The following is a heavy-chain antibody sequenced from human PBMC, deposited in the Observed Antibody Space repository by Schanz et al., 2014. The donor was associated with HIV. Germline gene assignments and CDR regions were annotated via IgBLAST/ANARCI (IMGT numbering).Heavy chain of an antibody. D-gene: IGHD3-10*01. CDR1: GYTFTSYG. J-gene: IGHJ4*02. CDR2: ISADNGNT. V-gene: IGHV1-18*01. CDR3: ARGRGAPGPFDY. Sequence: QVQLVQSGAEVKKPGASVKVSCKASGYTFTSYGINWVRQAPGQGLEWLAWISADNGNTNYAQNLQDRVTMTTDTYTTTSYLELRSLKSDDTAVYYCARGRGAPGPFDYWGQGTLVTVSS.